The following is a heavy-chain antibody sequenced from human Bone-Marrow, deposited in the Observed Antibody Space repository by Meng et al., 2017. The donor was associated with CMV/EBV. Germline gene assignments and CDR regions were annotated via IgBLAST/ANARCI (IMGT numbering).Heavy chain of an antibody. CDR1: GYTFTGYY. Sequence: ASVKVSCKASGYTFTGYYMHWVRQAPGQVLEWMGWINPNSGGTNYAQKFQGRVTMTRDTSISTAYMELSRLRSDDTAVYYCARGRAALRGGYHYYYYGMDVWGQGTTATVPS. D-gene: IGHD6-6*01. CDR3: ARGRAALRGGYHYYYYGMDV. CDR2: INPNSGGT. J-gene: IGHJ6*02. V-gene: IGHV1-2*02.